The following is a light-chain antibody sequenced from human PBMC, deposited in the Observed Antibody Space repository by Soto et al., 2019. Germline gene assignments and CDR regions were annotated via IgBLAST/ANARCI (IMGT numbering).Light chain of an antibody. CDR1: QGISSY. Sequence: DIHLTQSPSFLSASVGDIVTITCRASQGISSYLAWYQQKPGKAPKLLIYDASTLQSGVQSRFSGSGSGTEFTLTIRRLEPEDFAVYYCKQYGSSGTFGQGTKVDIK. CDR3: KQYGSSGT. V-gene: IGKV1-9*01. J-gene: IGKJ1*01. CDR2: DAS.